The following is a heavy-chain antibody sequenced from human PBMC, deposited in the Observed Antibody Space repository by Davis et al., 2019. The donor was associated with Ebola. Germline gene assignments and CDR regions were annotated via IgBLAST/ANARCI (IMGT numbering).Heavy chain of an antibody. V-gene: IGHV3-74*01. CDR3: ARDWAGLDV. D-gene: IGHD3-16*01. J-gene: IGHJ6*04. Sequence: GESLKISCAASGFTFTNHWMHWVRQAPGKGLVWVSRINSDGSSTSYADSVKGRFTISRDNAKNTLYLQMNSLRAEDTAVYYCARDWAGLDVWGKGTTVTVSS. CDR2: INSDGSST. CDR1: GFTFTNHW.